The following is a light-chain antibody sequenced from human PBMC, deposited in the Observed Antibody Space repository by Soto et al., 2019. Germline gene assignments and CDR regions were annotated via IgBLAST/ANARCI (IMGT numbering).Light chain of an antibody. J-gene: IGKJ1*01. CDR3: QQYNNWPLRT. Sequence: EIVMTQSPATLSVSPGERATLSCRASQSVSSNLAWYQQKPGQAPRLLIYGASTRATGIPARFSGSGSGTEFTPPIRRLQSEGFGGYYCQQYNNWPLRTFGQGTKVEIK. V-gene: IGKV3-15*01. CDR2: GAS. CDR1: QSVSSN.